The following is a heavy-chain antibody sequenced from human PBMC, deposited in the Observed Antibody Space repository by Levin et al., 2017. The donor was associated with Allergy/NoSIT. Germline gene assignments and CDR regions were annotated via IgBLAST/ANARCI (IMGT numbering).Heavy chain of an antibody. CDR2: INPSGGST. J-gene: IGHJ6*03. CDR3: ARDVSGELYYYYYYMDV. V-gene: IGHV1-46*01. CDR1: GYTFTSYY. D-gene: IGHD1-7*01. Sequence: GESLKISCKASGYTFTSYYMHWVRQAPGQGLEWMGIINPSGGSTSYAQKFQGRVTMTRDTSTSTVYMELSSLRSEDTAVYYCARDVSGELYYYYYYMDVWGKGTTVTVSS.